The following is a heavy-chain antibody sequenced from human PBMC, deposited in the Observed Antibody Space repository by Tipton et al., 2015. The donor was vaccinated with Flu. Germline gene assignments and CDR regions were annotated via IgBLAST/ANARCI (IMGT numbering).Heavy chain of an antibody. Sequence: TLSLTCTVSGDSISNYYWGWIRQPAGKGLQWIGRIYTSGSTDYNPSLKGRVTMSVDTSRNQFSLRLSSVTAVDTAVYFCAREAAPTPGAGYQYESWGQGKLVTVSS. J-gene: IGHJ5*02. D-gene: IGHD3-10*01. CDR2: IYTSGST. V-gene: IGHV4-4*07. CDR1: GDSISNYY. CDR3: AREAAPTPGAGYQYES.